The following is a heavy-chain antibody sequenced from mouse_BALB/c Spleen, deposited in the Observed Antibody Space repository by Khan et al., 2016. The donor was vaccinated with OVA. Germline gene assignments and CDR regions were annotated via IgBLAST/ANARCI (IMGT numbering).Heavy chain of an antibody. CDR2: INPSTGYN. V-gene: IGHV1-7*01. Sequence: VQLQQSGAELAKPGASVTMSCKASGYTFTSYWMHWVKQRPGQGLEWIGYINPSTGYNEYNQRFKDKATLTADKSSSTAYMQLSILTSEETSVYYCAKHGSSSAWLTDWGQGTLVTVSA. CDR1: GYTFTSYW. J-gene: IGHJ3*01. CDR3: AKHGSSSAWLTD. D-gene: IGHD1-1*01.